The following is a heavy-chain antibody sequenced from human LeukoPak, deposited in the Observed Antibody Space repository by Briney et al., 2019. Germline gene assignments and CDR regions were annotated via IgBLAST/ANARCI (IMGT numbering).Heavy chain of an antibody. CDR1: GGSFSGYY. Sequence: PSEALSLTCAVYGGSFSGYYWSWIRQPPGKGLEWIGEFNHRGSIKYNPSLQSRVTIPLDTSKNQFSLKLSSVTAADTAAYYSARGYCRGGTCYEEGNDYWGQGTLVTVSS. J-gene: IGHJ4*02. V-gene: IGHV4-34*01. D-gene: IGHD2-15*01. CDR3: ARGYCRGGTCYEEGNDY. CDR2: FNHRGSI.